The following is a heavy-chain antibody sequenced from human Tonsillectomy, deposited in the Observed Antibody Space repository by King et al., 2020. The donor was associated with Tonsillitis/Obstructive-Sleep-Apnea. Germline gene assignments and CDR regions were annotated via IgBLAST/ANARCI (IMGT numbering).Heavy chain of an antibody. CDR1: GYTFTSYY. J-gene: IGHJ3*02. CDR3: ARDAPIVVVPAGAFDI. CDR2: INPSGGST. Sequence: VQLVESGAEVKKPGASVKVSCKASGYTFTSYYMHWVRQAPGQGLEWMGIINPSGGSTSYAQKFQGRVTMTRDTSTSTVYMELSGLRSEDTAVYYCARDAPIVVVPAGAFDIWGQGTMVTVSS. D-gene: IGHD2-2*01. V-gene: IGHV1-46*01.